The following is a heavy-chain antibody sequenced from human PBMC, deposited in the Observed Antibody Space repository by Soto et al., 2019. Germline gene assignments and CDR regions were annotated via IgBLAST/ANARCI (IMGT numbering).Heavy chain of an antibody. CDR1: GFTFSSSE. V-gene: IGHV3-48*03. CDR2: ISGSGTSI. D-gene: IGHD1-7*01. CDR3: ARELAWHYDY. J-gene: IGHJ4*02. Sequence: GGSLRLSCAASGFTFSSSEMNWVRQAPGKGLEWVSYISGSGTSIYYAASVKGRFTISRDNAKNSLYLQMNSLRAEDTAVYYCARELAWHYDYWGQGTLVTVSS.